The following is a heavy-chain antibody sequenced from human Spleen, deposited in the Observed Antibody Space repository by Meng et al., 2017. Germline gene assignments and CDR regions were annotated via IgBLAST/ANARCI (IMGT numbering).Heavy chain of an antibody. Sequence: ASVKVSCKASGYTYTKYYLHWVRQAPGQGLEWMGIINPSGGDTSYAQKFQGQVTISADKSISTAYLQWSSLKASDTAMYYCAIIATISHPYYGMDVWGQGTTVTVSS. J-gene: IGHJ6*02. V-gene: IGHV1-46*01. CDR3: AIIATISHPYYGMDV. D-gene: IGHD5-24*01. CDR1: GYTYTKYY. CDR2: INPSGGDT.